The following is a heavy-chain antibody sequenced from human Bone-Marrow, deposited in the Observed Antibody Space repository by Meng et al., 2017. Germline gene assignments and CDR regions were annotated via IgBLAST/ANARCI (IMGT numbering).Heavy chain of an antibody. V-gene: IGHV4-4*07. J-gene: IGHJ5*02. CDR1: GGSISSYY. Sequence: GSLRLSCTVSGGSISSYYWSWIRQPAGKGLEWIGRIYTSGSTNYNPSLKSRVTVSVDTSKNQFSLKLSSVTAADTAVYYCARGQLDWFDPWGQGTLVTVSS. CDR2: IYTSGST. D-gene: IGHD1-1*01. CDR3: ARGQLDWFDP.